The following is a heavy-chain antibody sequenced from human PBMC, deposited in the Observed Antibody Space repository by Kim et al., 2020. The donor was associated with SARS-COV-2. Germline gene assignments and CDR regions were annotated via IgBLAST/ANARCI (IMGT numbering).Heavy chain of an antibody. D-gene: IGHD5-18*01. V-gene: IGHV3-15*01. Sequence: GGSLRLSCAASGFTFSNAWMSWVRQAPGKGLEWVGRIKSKTDGGTTDYAAPVKGRFTISRDDSKNTLYLQMNSLKTEDTAVYYCTTDLGEGSYGNYYYYYGMDVWGQGTTVTVSS. CDR3: TTDLGEGSYGNYYYYYGMDV. J-gene: IGHJ6*02. CDR2: IKSKTDGGTT. CDR1: GFTFSNAW.